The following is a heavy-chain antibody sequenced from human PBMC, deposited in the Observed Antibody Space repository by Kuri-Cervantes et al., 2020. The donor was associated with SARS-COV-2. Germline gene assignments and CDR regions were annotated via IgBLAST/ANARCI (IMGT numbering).Heavy chain of an antibody. V-gene: IGHV1-24*01. CDR1: GYTLTELS. Sequence: ASVKVSCKVSGYTLTELSMRWVRQAPGKGLEWMGGFDPEDGETIYAQKFQGRVTITTDESTSTAYMELSSLRSEDTAVYYCAKDHGYCSGGSCYGDAFDIWGQGTMVTVSS. CDR2: FDPEDGET. J-gene: IGHJ3*02. D-gene: IGHD2-15*01. CDR3: AKDHGYCSGGSCYGDAFDI.